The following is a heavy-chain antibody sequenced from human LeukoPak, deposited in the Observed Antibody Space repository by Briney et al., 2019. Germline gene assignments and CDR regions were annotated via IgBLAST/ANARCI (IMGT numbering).Heavy chain of an antibody. D-gene: IGHD3-3*02. CDR2: IYHSGST. Sequence: PSETLSLTCTVSGYSISSGYYWGWIRQPPGKGLEWIGSIYHSGSTYYNPSLKSRVTISVDTSKNQFSLKLSSVTAADTAVYYCARHFNPRHGWFDPWGQGTLVTVSS. CDR1: GYSISSGYY. V-gene: IGHV4-38-2*02. CDR3: ARHFNPRHGWFDP. J-gene: IGHJ5*02.